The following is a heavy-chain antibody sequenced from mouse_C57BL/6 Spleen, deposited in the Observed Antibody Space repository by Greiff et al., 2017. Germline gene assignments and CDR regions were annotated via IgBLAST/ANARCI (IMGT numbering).Heavy chain of an antibody. V-gene: IGHV1-18*01. CDR3: ARGIYYYGSSYFWFAY. CDR1: GYTFTDYN. Sequence: EVQLQQSGPELVKPGASVKIPCKASGYTFTDYNMDWVKQSHGKSLEWIGDINPNNGGTIYNQKFKGKATLTVDKSSSTAYMELRSLTSEDTAVYYCARGIYYYGSSYFWFAYWGQGTLVTVSA. J-gene: IGHJ3*01. D-gene: IGHD1-1*01. CDR2: INPNNGGT.